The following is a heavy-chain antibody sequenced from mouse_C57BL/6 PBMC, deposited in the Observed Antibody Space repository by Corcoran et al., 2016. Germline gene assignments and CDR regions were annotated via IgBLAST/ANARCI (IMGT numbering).Heavy chain of an antibody. CDR2: INPNNGGT. CDR3: ARSWYGSSYWYFDV. J-gene: IGHJ1*03. D-gene: IGHD1-1*01. V-gene: IGHV1-26*01. Sequence: EVQLQQSGPELVKPGASVKISCKASGYTFTDYYMNWVKQSHGKSLEWIGDINPNNGGTSYNQKFKGKATLTVDKSSSTAYMELRSLTSEDSAVYYCARSWYGSSYWYFDVWGTGTTVTVSS. CDR1: GYTFTDYY.